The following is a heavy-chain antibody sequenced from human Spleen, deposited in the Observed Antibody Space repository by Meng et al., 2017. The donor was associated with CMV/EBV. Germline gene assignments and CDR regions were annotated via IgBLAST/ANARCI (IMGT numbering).Heavy chain of an antibody. J-gene: IGHJ4*02. V-gene: IGHV3-21*01. Sequence: GESLKISCAASRLAFHTYSMNWVRQAPGKGLEWVSSISSSGDKRYYADSVKGRFTISRDNGKSTLYLQMNNLRAEDTALYYCARGLGYGSGSHLDYWGQGTLVTVSS. CDR2: ISSSGDKR. D-gene: IGHD3-10*01. CDR1: RLAFHTYS. CDR3: ARGLGYGSGSHLDY.